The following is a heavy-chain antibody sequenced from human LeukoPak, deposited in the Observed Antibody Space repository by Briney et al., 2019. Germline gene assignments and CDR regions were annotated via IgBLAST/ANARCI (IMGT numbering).Heavy chain of an antibody. CDR3: ARHKYYYDSSGYYPHDAFDI. V-gene: IGHV4-59*08. CDR1: GGSISSYY. D-gene: IGHD3-22*01. Sequence: SETLSLTCTVSGGSISSYYWSWIRQPPGKGLEWIGYIYYSGSTNYNPPLKSRVTISVDTSKNQFSLKLSSVTAADTAVYYCARHKYYYDSSGYYPHDAFDIWGQGTMVTVSS. J-gene: IGHJ3*02. CDR2: IYYSGST.